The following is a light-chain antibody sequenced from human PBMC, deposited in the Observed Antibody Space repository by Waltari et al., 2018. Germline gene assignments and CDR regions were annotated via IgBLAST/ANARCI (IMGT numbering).Light chain of an antibody. J-gene: IGKJ4*01. CDR2: DTS. CDR1: QSVTNY. V-gene: IGKV3-11*01. CDR3: QQRRTWPLT. Sequence: DIVLTQSPATLSLSPGERATLSCWASQSVTNYLAWYQQKPGQAPRLLIYDTSNRATGIPARFIGSGFGTDFTLTITSLEPEDFAVYYCQQRRTWPLTFSGGTKLEIK.